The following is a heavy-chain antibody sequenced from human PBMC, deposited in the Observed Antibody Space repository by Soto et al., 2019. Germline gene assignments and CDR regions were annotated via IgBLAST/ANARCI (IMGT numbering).Heavy chain of an antibody. Sequence: GGSLRLSCAASGFTFSSYAMSWVRQAPGKGLEWVSAISGSGGSTYYADSVKGRFTISRDNSKNTLYLQMNSLRAEDTAVYYCAKGPRYCSGGSCSTTEPFDYWGQGTLVTVSS. V-gene: IGHV3-23*01. CDR1: GFTFSSYA. CDR3: AKGPRYCSGGSCSTTEPFDY. D-gene: IGHD2-15*01. CDR2: ISGSGGST. J-gene: IGHJ4*02.